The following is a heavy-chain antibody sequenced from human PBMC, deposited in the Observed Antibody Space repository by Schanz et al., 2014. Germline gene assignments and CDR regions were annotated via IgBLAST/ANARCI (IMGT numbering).Heavy chain of an antibody. J-gene: IGHJ4*02. CDR3: ARDGVDAAAGGNY. D-gene: IGHD6-13*01. V-gene: IGHV1-46*03. CDR1: GYTFSSYG. CDR2: INPSGGST. Sequence: QVQLVQSGAEVKKPGASVKVSCKTSGYTFSSYGITWVRQAPGQGLEWMGMINPSGGSTTYAQKFQGRVTMTRDTSTSTVYMELSSLRSEDTAVYCCARDGVDAAAGGNYWGQGTLVIVSS.